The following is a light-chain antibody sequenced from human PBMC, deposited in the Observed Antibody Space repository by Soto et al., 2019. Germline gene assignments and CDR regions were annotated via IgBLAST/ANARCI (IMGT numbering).Light chain of an antibody. J-gene: IGLJ3*02. CDR3: CSYATSTTWV. V-gene: IGLV2-23*01. CDR2: EGS. CDR1: SSDVGSNNL. Sequence: QSALTQPASVSGSPGQSITISCTGSSSDVGSNNLVSWYQQLPGKAPKLMIYEGSEWPSGVSHRFSGSKSGNTASLTISGLQSEDEADYYCCSYATSTTWVFGGGTKLTVL.